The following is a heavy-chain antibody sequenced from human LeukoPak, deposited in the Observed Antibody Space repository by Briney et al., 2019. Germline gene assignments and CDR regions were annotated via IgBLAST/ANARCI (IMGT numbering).Heavy chain of an antibody. CDR3: ARSGIVVVPAAIRWFDP. D-gene: IGHD2-2*01. J-gene: IGHJ5*02. V-gene: IGHV4-59*12. CDR1: GGSISSYY. CDR2: IYYSGST. Sequence: KPSETLSLTCTVSGGSISSYYWSWIRQPPGKGLEWIGYIYYSGSTNYNPSLKSRVTISVDTSKNQFSLKLSSVTAADTAVYYCARSGIVVVPAAIRWFDPWGQGTLVTVSS.